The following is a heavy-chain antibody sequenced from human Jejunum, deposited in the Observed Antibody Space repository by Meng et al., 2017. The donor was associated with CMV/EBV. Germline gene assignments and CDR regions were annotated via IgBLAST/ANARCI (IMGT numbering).Heavy chain of an antibody. CDR3: ARDPDYSTNWYGGGDF. Sequence: LRRARGRGLEWFSSIGSTVRLTYYGNSMKAPFTTSRDNGRNSLYLQMDSLRAEYTAVYYCARDPDYSTNWYGGGDFWGQGALGTSPQ. CDR2: IGSTVRLT. J-gene: IGHJ4*02. V-gene: IGHV3-21*06. D-gene: IGHD2-2*01.